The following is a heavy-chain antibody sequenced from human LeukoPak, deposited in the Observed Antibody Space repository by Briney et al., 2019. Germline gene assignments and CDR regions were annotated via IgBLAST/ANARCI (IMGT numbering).Heavy chain of an antibody. J-gene: IGHJ4*02. Sequence: ASVKVTCKAFGYTFTSNYMHWVRQAPGQGPEWMGVISPSGGSTTYAQKFQGRVTMTRDTSISTAYMELSRLRSDDTAVYYCARDSSSGWYSYDYWGQGTLVTVSS. CDR2: ISPSGGST. D-gene: IGHD6-19*01. V-gene: IGHV1-46*01. CDR3: ARDSSSGWYSYDY. CDR1: GYTFTSNY.